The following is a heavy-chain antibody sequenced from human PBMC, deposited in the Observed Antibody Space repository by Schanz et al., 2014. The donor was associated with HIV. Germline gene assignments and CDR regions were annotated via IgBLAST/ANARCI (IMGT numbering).Heavy chain of an antibody. V-gene: IGHV3-7*01. J-gene: IGHJ4*02. CDR1: GFTFSNFA. D-gene: IGHD1-26*01. Sequence: EVQMLESGGGSVQPGGSLRLSCAASGFTFSNFAMSWVRQAPGKGLEWLANIKLDGSEKYYVDSVKGRFTISRDNTKNSLYLQMNSLRAEDTAVYYCARDLNVGRHFDHWGQGTLVTVSS. CDR3: ARDLNVGRHFDH. CDR2: IKLDGSEK.